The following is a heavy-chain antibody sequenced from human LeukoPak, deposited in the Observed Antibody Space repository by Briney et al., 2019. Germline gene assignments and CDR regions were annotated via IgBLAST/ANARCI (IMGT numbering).Heavy chain of an antibody. V-gene: IGHV3-49*03. CDR2: IRSKRYGGTT. J-gene: IGHJ4*02. CDR3: ARSYDVLAAYFLPDY. Sequence: GGSLRLSCTTSGFTFGESVMSWFRQAPGKGLEWVGFIRSKRYGGTTQYAASVKGRFTISRDDSKSIAYLQMNSLKTEDTAVYFCARSYDVLAAYFLPDYWGQGTLVTVSS. CDR1: GFTFGESV. D-gene: IGHD3-9*01.